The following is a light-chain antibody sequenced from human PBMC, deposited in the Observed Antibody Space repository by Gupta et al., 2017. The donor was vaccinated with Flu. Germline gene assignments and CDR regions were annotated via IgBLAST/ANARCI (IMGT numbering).Light chain of an antibody. CDR3: KEWKDNMQV. Sequence: SYELTQPSSVSLSPGQTATITCSGQKFGPKSASWYHQKAGQPPVLCIFQDTERPSGITECFAGYKCGNTATMIIGEIEDDEEYYYYCKEWKDNMQVFGGGTTLTVL. J-gene: IGLJ2*01. CDR1: KFGPKS. CDR2: QDT. V-gene: IGLV3-1*01.